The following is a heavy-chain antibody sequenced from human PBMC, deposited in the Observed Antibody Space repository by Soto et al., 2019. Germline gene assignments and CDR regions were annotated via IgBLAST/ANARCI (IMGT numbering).Heavy chain of an antibody. CDR1: GGSISSGGYS. D-gene: IGHD3-22*01. V-gene: IGHV4-30-2*01. Sequence: SETLSLTCAVSGGSISSGGYSWSWIGHPPGKGLEWIGYIYHSGSTYYNPSLKSRVTISVDRSKNQFSLKLSSVTAADTAVYYCASRYYYDSSGYFGNYYGMDVWGQGTTVTVSS. CDR2: IYHSGST. J-gene: IGHJ6*02. CDR3: ASRYYYDSSGYFGNYYGMDV.